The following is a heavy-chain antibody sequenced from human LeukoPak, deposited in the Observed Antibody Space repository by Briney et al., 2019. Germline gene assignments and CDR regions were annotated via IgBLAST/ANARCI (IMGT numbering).Heavy chain of an antibody. CDR1: GGSFSGYY. D-gene: IGHD3-22*01. J-gene: IGHJ4*02. CDR2: INHSGST. V-gene: IGHV4-34*01. CDR3: ARARNYYYDSSGYTYGY. Sequence: SETLSLTCAVYGGSFSGYYWSWIRQPPGKGLEWFGEINHSGSTNYNPSLKSRVTISVDTSKNQFSLKLSSVTAADTAVYYCARARNYYYDSSGYTYGYWGPGTLVTVSS.